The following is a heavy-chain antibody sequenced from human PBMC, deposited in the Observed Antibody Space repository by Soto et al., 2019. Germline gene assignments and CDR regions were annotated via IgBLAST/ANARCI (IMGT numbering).Heavy chain of an antibody. CDR1: GGSISSGDYY. J-gene: IGHJ4*01. D-gene: IGHD4-17*01. CDR3: ARRYGASFDF. Sequence: SETLSLTCSVSGGSISSGDYYWSWIRQPPGKGLEWIGYIYYSGSTNYNPSLKSRVTISVDTSKNQFSLKLSSVTAADTAVYYCARRYGASFDFWGQGTLVTVSS. CDR2: IYYSGST. V-gene: IGHV4-61*08.